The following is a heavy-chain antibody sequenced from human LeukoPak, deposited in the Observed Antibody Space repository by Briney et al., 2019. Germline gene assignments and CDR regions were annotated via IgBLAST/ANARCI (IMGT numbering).Heavy chain of an antibody. CDR1: GYSISSGYY. CDR3: ARDRSGGWYAYFDY. V-gene: IGHV4-38-2*02. J-gene: IGHJ4*02. CDR2: IYYSGST. D-gene: IGHD6-19*01. Sequence: KPSETLSLTCAVSGYSISSGYYWGWIRQPPGQGLEWIGSIYYSGSTNYNPSLESRVTISVDTSKNQFSLKLSSVTAADTAVYYCARDRSGGWYAYFDYWGQGTLVTVSS.